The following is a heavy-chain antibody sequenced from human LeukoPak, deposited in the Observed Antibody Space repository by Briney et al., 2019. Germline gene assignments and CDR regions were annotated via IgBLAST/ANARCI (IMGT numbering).Heavy chain of an antibody. CDR2: IWYDGSNK. Sequence: GGSLRLSCVASGFTFRSYSMNWVRQAPGKGLEWVAVIWYDGSNKYYADSVKGRFTISRDNSKNTLYLQMNSLRAEDTAVYYCARDSVDYWGQGTLVTVSS. CDR3: ARDSVDY. J-gene: IGHJ4*02. V-gene: IGHV3-33*08. D-gene: IGHD5/OR15-5a*01. CDR1: GFTFRSYS.